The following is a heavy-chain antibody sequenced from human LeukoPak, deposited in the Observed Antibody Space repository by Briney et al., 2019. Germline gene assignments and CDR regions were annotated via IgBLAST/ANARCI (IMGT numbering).Heavy chain of an antibody. CDR2: IIPILGIA. V-gene: IGHV1-69*04. Sequence: SVKVTCNASGGTFSSYAISWVRQAPGQGLEWMGRIIPILGIANYAQKFHGRVTITADKSTSTAYMELSSLRSEDTAVYYCARKVYAYDYWGQGTLVTVSS. CDR3: ARKVYAYDY. D-gene: IGHD2-8*01. CDR1: GGTFSSYA. J-gene: IGHJ4*02.